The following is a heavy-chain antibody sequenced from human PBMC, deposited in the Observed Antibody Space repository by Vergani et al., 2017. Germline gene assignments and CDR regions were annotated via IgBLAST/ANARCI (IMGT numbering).Heavy chain of an antibody. J-gene: IGHJ2*01. CDR1: GFTFSSYW. Sequence: EVQLVESGGGLVQPGGSLRLSCAASGFTFSSYWMSWVRQAPGKGLEWVANIKKDGSEKYYVASVKGRFTISRDNAKNSLYLKMNSLRAEDTAVYYCAREANGYFDLWGRGTLVTVSS. CDR3: AREANGYFDL. CDR2: IKKDGSEK. V-gene: IGHV3-7*01.